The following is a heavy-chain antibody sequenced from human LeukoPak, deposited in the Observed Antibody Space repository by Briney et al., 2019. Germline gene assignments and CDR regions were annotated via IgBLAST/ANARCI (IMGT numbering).Heavy chain of an antibody. CDR1: GGSISSSGYY. D-gene: IGHD4-17*01. CDR2: IYYSGST. J-gene: IGHJ6*02. V-gene: IGHV4-31*03. Sequence: PSETLSLTCTVSGGSISSSGYYCSWIRQHPGKGPEWIGYIYYSGSTYYNPSLKSRVTISVDTSKNQFSLKLSSVTAADTAVYYCARGNGDYVGPYYYDYGMDVWGQGTTVTVSS. CDR3: ARGNGDYVGPYYYDYGMDV.